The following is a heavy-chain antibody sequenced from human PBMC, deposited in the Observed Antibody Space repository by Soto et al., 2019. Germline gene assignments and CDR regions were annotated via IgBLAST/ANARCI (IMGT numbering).Heavy chain of an antibody. V-gene: IGHV4-59*08. D-gene: IGHD6-13*01. CDR3: ARQGIAAAGLDY. J-gene: IGHJ4*02. CDR1: GGSISSYY. CDR2: IYYSGST. Sequence: SETLSLTCTVSGGSISSYYWSWIRQPPGKGLEWIGYIYYSGSTNYNPSLKSRVTISVDTSKNQFSLKLSSVTAADTAVYYCARQGIAAAGLDYWGQGTLVTVSS.